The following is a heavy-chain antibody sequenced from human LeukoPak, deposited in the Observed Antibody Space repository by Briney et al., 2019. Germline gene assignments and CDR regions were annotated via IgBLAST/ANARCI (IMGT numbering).Heavy chain of an antibody. CDR3: ARRVGRWFGERAYYYNYMDV. CDR1: GGSFSGYY. V-gene: IGHV4-34*01. J-gene: IGHJ6*03. CDR2: VNHSGST. Sequence: SETLSLTCAVYGGSFSGYYWSWIRQPPGKGLEWIGEVNHSGSTKYNLSLKSRVTISVDTSKNQFSLKLSSVTAADTAVYYCARRVGRWFGERAYYYNYMDVWGKGTTVTISS. D-gene: IGHD3-10*01.